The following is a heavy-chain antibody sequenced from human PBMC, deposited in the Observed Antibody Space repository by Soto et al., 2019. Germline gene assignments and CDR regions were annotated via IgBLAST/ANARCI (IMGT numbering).Heavy chain of an antibody. CDR1: ACTFSDLW. Sequence: EVQLVASGGGLVQPGGSLRLSCVASACTFSDLWRSWVRHAPGGGLEWLANIKPEGRHKYYMDSVKGRFTISRDNAKNSLCLQMNCLRAEDSAVYYCSGGSLDLEYWGQGALLTVSS. D-gene: IGHD1-26*01. CDR2: IKPEGRHK. J-gene: IGHJ4*02. CDR3: SGGSLDLEY. V-gene: IGHV3-7*01.